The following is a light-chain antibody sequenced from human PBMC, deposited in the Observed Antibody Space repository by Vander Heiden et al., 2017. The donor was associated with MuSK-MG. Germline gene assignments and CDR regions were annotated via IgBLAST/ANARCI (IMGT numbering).Light chain of an antibody. Sequence: DIQMTQSPSSLSASVGDTVTITCRASQSIRYYLNWYQQKPGKAPKLLIHAASSLQSGVPSRFRGSGSGAAFTLIISSLQPEDFATYYCQQSSGTPFTFGPGTTVDI. CDR1: QSIRYY. V-gene: IGKV1-39*01. J-gene: IGKJ3*01. CDR3: QQSSGTPFT. CDR2: AAS.